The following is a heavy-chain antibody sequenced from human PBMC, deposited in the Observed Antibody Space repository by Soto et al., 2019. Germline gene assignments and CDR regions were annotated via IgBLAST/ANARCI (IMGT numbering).Heavy chain of an antibody. V-gene: IGHV1-2*04. CDR2: INPNSGGT. J-gene: IGHJ6*03. CDR1: GYTFTGYY. Sequence: ASVKVSCKASGYTFTGYYMHWVRQAPGQGLEWMGWINPNSGGTNYAQKFQGWVTMTRDTSISTAYMELSRLRSDDTAVYYCARGSVVVPAAIDYYYYSYMDVWGKGTTVTVSS. D-gene: IGHD2-2*01. CDR3: ARGSVVVPAAIDYYYYSYMDV.